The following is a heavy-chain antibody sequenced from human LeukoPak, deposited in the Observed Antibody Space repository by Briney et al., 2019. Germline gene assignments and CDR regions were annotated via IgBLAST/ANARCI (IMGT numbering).Heavy chain of an antibody. CDR3: AKKTSITGTTGNLGY. CDR2: ISGSGGST. CDR1: GFNFSSYA. V-gene: IGHV3-23*01. J-gene: IGHJ4*02. D-gene: IGHD1-20*01. Sequence: GGSLRLSCAASGFNFSSYAMSWVRQAPGKGLEWVSVISGSGGSTYYADSVKGRFTISRDNSKNTLYLQMNSLRAEDTAVYYCAKKTSITGTTGNLGYWGQGTLVTVSS.